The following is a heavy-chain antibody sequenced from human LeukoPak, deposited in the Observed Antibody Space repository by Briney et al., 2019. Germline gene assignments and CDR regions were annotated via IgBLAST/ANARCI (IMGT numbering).Heavy chain of an antibody. D-gene: IGHD3-22*01. J-gene: IGHJ4*02. CDR2: IIPIFGTA. V-gene: IGHV1-69*13. CDR1: GGTFSSYA. Sequence: SVKVSCKASGGTFSSYAISWVRQAPGQGLEWMGGIIPIFGTANYAQKFQGRVTITADESTSTAYMELSSLRSEDTAVYYCASGCDSSGYPHYWGQGTLVTVSS. CDR3: ASGCDSSGYPHY.